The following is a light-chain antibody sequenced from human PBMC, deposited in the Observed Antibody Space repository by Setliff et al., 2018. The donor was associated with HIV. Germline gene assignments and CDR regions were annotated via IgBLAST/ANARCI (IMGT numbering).Light chain of an antibody. J-gene: IGLJ1*01. V-gene: IGLV2-14*01. CDR2: EVS. Sequence: QAALAQPASVSGSPGQSITLSCTGTSSDVGTYNYVSWYQQHPGKAPKLMVYEVSNRPSGVSNRFSGSKSGNTASLTISGLQAEDEADYYCSSYTSNNLYVVGTGTKV. CDR1: SSDVGTYNY. CDR3: SSYTSNNLYV.